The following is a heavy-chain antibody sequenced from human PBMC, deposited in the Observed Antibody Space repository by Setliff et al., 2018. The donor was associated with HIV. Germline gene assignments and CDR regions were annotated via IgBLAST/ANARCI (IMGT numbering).Heavy chain of an antibody. Sequence: CKASGYTFTDYYMHWVQQAPGKGLEWMGRVDPEDGETIYAEKFQGRVTITADTSTDTAYMELSSLRSEDTAVYYCAADSYYYDSSGYQYYFDSWGQGTLVTVSS. CDR2: VDPEDGET. J-gene: IGHJ4*02. V-gene: IGHV1-69-2*01. D-gene: IGHD3-22*01. CDR3: AADSYYYDSSGYQYYFDS. CDR1: GYTFTDYY.